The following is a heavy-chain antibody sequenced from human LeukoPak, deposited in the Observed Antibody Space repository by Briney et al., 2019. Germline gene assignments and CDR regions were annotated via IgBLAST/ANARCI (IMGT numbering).Heavy chain of an antibody. D-gene: IGHD6-19*01. CDR3: ARQSSGWYGGLDY. Sequence: PSETLSLTCTVSGGSISSYYWSWIRQPPGKGLEWIGYIYYSGSTNYNPSLKSRVTISVDTSKNQFSLKLSSVTAADTAVYYCARQSSGWYGGLDYWGQGTLVTVSS. CDR1: GGSISSYY. CDR2: IYYSGST. J-gene: IGHJ4*02. V-gene: IGHV4-59*08.